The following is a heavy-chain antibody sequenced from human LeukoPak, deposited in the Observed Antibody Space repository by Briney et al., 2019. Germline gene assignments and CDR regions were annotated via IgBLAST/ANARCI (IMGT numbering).Heavy chain of an antibody. Sequence: PGGSLRLSCAASGFIFSRYAMSWVRQAPGKGLEWVSGISWNSGSIGYADSVKGRFTISRDNAKNSLYLQMNSLRAEYTALYYCAKDEGSMIVRPFDYWGQGTLVTVSS. V-gene: IGHV3-9*01. CDR3: AKDEGSMIVRPFDY. CDR1: GFIFSRYA. CDR2: ISWNSGSI. D-gene: IGHD3-22*01. J-gene: IGHJ4*02.